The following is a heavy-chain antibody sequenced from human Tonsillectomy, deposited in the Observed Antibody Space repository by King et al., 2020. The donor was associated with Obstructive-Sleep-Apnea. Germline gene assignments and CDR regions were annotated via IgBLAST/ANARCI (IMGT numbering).Heavy chain of an antibody. CDR1: GGSISSYY. Sequence: QLQESGPGLVKPSETLSLTCTVSGGSISSYYWSWIRQPPGKGLEYIGHISSSGSTNSNPSLKSRGTISADTSKNQFSLKLSSVTAEDTAVYYCARHDSTSGYLGLFDYWGQGTLVTVSS. V-gene: IGHV4-59*08. D-gene: IGHD3-22*01. J-gene: IGHJ4*02. CDR2: ISSSGST. CDR3: ARHDSTSGYLGLFDY.